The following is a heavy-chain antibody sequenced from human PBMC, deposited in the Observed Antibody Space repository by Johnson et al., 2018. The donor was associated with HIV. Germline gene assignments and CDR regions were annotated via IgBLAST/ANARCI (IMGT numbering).Heavy chain of an antibody. CDR2: ISYDGSKK. CDR3: ARDGDEFGDGYNPTEI. V-gene: IGHV3-30*03. Sequence: QVQLVESGGCVVQPGRSLRLSCAASGFTFSSYVMHWVRQAPGKGLEWVAVISYDGSKKYYADSVKGRFTISRDNSKNTLYLQMNSLRAEDTAVYYCARDGDEFGDGYNPTEIWGQGTMVTVSS. J-gene: IGHJ3*02. D-gene: IGHD5-24*01. CDR1: GFTFSSYV.